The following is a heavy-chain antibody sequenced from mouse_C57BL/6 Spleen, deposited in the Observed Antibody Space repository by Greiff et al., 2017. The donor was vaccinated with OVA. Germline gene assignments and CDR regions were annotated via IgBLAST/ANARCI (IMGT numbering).Heavy chain of an antibody. D-gene: IGHD1-1*01. Sequence: DVHLVESGGGLVKPGGSLKLSCAASGFTFSSYAMSWVRQTPEKRLEWVATISDGGSYTYYPDNVKGRFTISRDNAKNNLYLQMSHLKSEDTAMYYCARDRDYYGSSYEYFDVWGTGTTVTVSS. CDR3: ARDRDYYGSSYEYFDV. V-gene: IGHV5-4*01. CDR1: GFTFSSYA. CDR2: ISDGGSYT. J-gene: IGHJ1*03.